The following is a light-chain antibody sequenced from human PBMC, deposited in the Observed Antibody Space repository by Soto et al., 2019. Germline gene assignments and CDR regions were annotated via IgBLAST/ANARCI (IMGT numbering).Light chain of an antibody. CDR3: QQLNSYPRT. CDR2: AAS. V-gene: IGKV1-9*01. Sequence: DIQLTQSPSFLSASVGDRVTITCRASQGISSYLAWYQQKPGKAPKLLIYAASTLQIGVPSRFSGSGSGTEFTLTISCLQPEDFATYYCQQLNSYPRTFGGGTKVEIK. J-gene: IGKJ4*01. CDR1: QGISSY.